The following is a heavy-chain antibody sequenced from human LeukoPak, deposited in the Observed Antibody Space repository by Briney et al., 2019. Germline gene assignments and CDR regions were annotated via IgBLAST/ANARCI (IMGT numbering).Heavy chain of an antibody. CDR2: INHSGST. CDR3: ARGRITMVRGAPLWFDP. D-gene: IGHD3-10*01. V-gene: IGHV4-34*01. Sequence: PSETLSLTCAVYGGSFSGYYWSWIRQPPGKGLEWSGEINHSGSTNYNSSLKSRVTISVDTSKNQFSLKLSSVTAADTAVYYCARGRITMVRGAPLWFDPWGQGTLVTVSS. J-gene: IGHJ5*02. CDR1: GGSFSGYY.